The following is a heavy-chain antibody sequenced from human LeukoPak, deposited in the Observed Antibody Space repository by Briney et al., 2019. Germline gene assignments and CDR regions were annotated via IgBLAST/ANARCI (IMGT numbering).Heavy chain of an antibody. CDR2: INHSGST. Sequence: SETLPLTCAVYGGSFSGYYWSWIRQPPGKGLEWIGEINHSGSTNYNPSLKSRVTISVDTSKNQFSLKLSSVTAADTAVYYCARGRRDFWSGYYGLLFDYWGQGTLVTVSS. CDR1: GGSFSGYY. CDR3: ARGRRDFWSGYYGLLFDY. J-gene: IGHJ4*02. D-gene: IGHD3-3*01. V-gene: IGHV4-34*01.